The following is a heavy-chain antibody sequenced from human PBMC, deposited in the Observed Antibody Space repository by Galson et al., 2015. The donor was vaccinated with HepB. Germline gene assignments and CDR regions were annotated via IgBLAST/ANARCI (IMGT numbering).Heavy chain of an antibody. CDR3: AKARGSNDYYESD. V-gene: IGHV3-23*01. CDR1: GFTFSSYP. D-gene: IGHD1-26*01. CDR2: ISGSGDST. J-gene: IGHJ4*02. Sequence: SLRLSCAASGFTFSSYPMNWVRQAPGKGLEWVSTISGSGDSTYYADSVKGRFTISRDNSKSTLYLQLNSLRAEDTAVYYCAKARGSNDYYESDWGQGTLVTVSS.